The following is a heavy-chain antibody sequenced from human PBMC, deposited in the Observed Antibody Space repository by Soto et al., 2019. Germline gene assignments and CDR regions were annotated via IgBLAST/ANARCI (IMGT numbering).Heavy chain of an antibody. Sequence: PSETLSLTCSVSGGSINSYYWSWIRQPPEKGLEWIGYISSSGSTNYNPSLKSRVTISIDTSKNQFSLKLSSVTAADTALYYCARGGVKYTYGQTRLDYWGQGILVPVPS. CDR3: ARGGVKYTYGQTRLDY. D-gene: IGHD5-18*01. J-gene: IGHJ4*02. CDR2: ISSSGST. V-gene: IGHV4-59*01. CDR1: GGSINSYY.